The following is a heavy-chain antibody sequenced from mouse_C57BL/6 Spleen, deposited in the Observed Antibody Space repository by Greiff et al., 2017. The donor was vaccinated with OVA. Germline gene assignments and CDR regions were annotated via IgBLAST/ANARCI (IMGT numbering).Heavy chain of an antibody. V-gene: IGHV1-15*01. D-gene: IGHD1-1*01. CDR1: GYTFTDYE. CDR2: IDPETGGT. Sequence: VQPQQSGAELVRPGASVTLSCKASGYTFTDYEMHWVKQTTVHGLEWIGAIDPETGGTAYNQKFKGKAILTADKSSSTAYMELRSLTSEDSAVYYCTRSTYYYGRSGRAMDYWGQGTSVTVSS. J-gene: IGHJ4*01. CDR3: TRSTYYYGRSGRAMDY.